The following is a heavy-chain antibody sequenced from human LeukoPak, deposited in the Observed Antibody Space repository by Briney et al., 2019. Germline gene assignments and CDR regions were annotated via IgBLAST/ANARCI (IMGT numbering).Heavy chain of an antibody. J-gene: IGHJ3*02. CDR3: LTVVETTIAAFDI. CDR1: GFTFSNYW. Sequence: GGSLRLSCAASGFTFSNYWLHWIRQAPGKGLVWVSRIDANAKTTSYADSVKGRFTISTDNAKKTLYLQMNSLRVEDTAVYYCLTVVETTIAAFDIWGQGTMVTVSS. CDR2: IDANAKTT. D-gene: IGHD1-26*01. V-gene: IGHV3-74*01.